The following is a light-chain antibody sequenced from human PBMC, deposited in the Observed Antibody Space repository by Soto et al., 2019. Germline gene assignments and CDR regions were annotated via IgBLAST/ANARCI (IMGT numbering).Light chain of an antibody. Sequence: DTQMTQSPASLSASVGDRVTITCRASQNINIYVNWYQQKTGKASKLLIYAASTLQTGVPLRFSGSGSGTDFTLTISSLQAEDFAIYYCQQSYSAPFTFGPGTRVDLK. J-gene: IGKJ3*01. CDR1: QNINIY. CDR2: AAS. CDR3: QQSYSAPFT. V-gene: IGKV1-39*01.